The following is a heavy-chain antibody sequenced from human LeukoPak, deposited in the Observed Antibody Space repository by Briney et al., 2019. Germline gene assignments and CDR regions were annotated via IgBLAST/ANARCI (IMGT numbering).Heavy chain of an antibody. CDR2: ISYDGGNK. J-gene: IGHJ4*02. CDR3: ARDDYGDSAFDY. CDR1: GFTFSNYA. D-gene: IGHD4-17*01. Sequence: GRSLRLSCVTSGFTFSNYAMHWVRQAPGKGLEWVAIISYDGGNKYHADSVKGRFTISRDNSKNTPYLQMNSLRAEDTAVYYCARDDYGDSAFDYWGQGTLVTVSS. V-gene: IGHV3-30-3*01.